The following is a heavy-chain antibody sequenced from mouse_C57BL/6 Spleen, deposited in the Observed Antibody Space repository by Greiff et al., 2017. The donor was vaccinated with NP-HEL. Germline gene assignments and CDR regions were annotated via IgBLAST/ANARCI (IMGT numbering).Heavy chain of an antibody. D-gene: IGHD1-2*01. V-gene: IGHV3-2*02. CDR3: ARTARIKY. Sequence: DVQLQESGPGLVKPSQSLSLTCTVTGYSITSGYGWNWIRQFPGNKLEWMGYISYSGSTNYNPSLKSRISIILDTSKNQFFLQLNSVTTEDTATYYCARTARIKYWGQGTTLTVSS. CDR1: GYSITSGYG. J-gene: IGHJ2*01. CDR2: ISYSGST.